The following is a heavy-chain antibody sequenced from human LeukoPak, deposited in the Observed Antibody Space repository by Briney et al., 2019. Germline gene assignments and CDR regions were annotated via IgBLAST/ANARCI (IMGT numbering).Heavy chain of an antibody. CDR3: AREGRYSGYDEFDY. CDR2: TYYGGST. CDR1: GGSISSGDYY. V-gene: IGHV4-30-4*01. Sequence: SQTLSLTCTVSGGSISSGDYYWSWIRQPPGKGLEWIGYTYYGGSTYYNPSLKSRVTISVDTSKNQFSLKLSSVTAADTAVYYCAREGRYSGYDEFDYWGQGTLVTVSS. D-gene: IGHD5-12*01. J-gene: IGHJ4*02.